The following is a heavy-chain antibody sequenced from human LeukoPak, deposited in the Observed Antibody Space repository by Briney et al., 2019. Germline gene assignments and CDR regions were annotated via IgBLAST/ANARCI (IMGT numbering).Heavy chain of an antibody. D-gene: IGHD7-27*01. CDR1: GYNFNSFR. CDR2: IHPGDSET. J-gene: IGHJ4*02. CDR3: VTLPHWGYYFDN. V-gene: IGHV5-51*01. Sequence: GESLKISCQGFGYNFNSFRIGWVRQMPGKGLEWVGFIHPGDSETRYNPSRQGQVTLSVDKSTNTAYLQWSSLKASDAGIYYCVTLPHWGYYFDNWGQGTRVTVSS.